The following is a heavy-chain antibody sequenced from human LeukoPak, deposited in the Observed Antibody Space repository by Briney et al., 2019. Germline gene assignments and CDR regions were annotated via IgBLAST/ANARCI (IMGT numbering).Heavy chain of an antibody. V-gene: IGHV3-7*01. CDR3: ATYYSDSGYLDY. D-gene: IGHD3-10*01. CDR2: IKQDGSEK. Sequence: PGGSLRLSCAASGFTFSSYAMHWVRQAPGKGLEWVANIKQDGSEKYYADSVKGRFSISRDNSKNSLYLQMISLRAEDTAVCYCATYYSDSGYLDYWGQGTLVTVSS. J-gene: IGHJ4*02. CDR1: GFTFSSYA.